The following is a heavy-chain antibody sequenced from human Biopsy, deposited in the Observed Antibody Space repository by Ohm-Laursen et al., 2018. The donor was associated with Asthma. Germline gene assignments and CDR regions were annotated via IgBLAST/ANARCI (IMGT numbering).Heavy chain of an antibody. CDR3: ASYEVVTSILPLDV. D-gene: IGHD2-21*02. V-gene: IGHV3-30*03. Sequence: SLRLSCAASGFSFNSYGMHWVRQAPGKGLEWVAVMSFDGRQTYYGDSVQGRFTISRDNSKNTLYLQMNSLRAEDTAVYYCASYEVVTSILPLDVWGQGTTVTVSS. CDR1: GFSFNSYG. J-gene: IGHJ6*02. CDR2: MSFDGRQT.